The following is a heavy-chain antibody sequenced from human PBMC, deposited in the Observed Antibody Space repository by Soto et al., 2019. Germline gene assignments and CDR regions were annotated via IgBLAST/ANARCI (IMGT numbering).Heavy chain of an antibody. V-gene: IGHV2-5*02. Sequence: QITLKESGPTLVKPTQTLTLTCTFSGFSLSSTRMAVGWIRQPPGKALEWLALIYWDDDKRYSPFLKSRLTITKDTSKNPVVLTMSTMDPVDTARYYCAHNVVAGLGYYFDYWGQGTLVTVSS. D-gene: IGHD6-19*01. CDR1: GFSLSSTRMA. CDR3: AHNVVAGLGYYFDY. J-gene: IGHJ4*02. CDR2: IYWDDDK.